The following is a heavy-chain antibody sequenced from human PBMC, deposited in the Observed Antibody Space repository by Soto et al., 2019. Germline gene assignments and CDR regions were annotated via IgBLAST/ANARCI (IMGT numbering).Heavy chain of an antibody. J-gene: IGHJ6*03. D-gene: IGHD6-19*01. CDR3: ARGVGSGWYYYYYMDV. CDR1: GGSFSGYY. Sequence: SETLSLTCAGYGGSFSGYYWSWIRQPPGKGLEWIGEINHSGSTNYNPSLKSRVTISVDTSKNQFSLKLSSVTAADTAVYYCARGVGSGWYYYYYMDVWGKGTTVTVSS. V-gene: IGHV4-34*01. CDR2: INHSGST.